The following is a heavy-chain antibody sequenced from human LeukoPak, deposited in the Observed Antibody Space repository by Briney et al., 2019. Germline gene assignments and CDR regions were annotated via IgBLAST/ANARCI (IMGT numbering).Heavy chain of an antibody. CDR2: ITSSGTTT. D-gene: IGHD4/OR15-4a*01. V-gene: IGHV3-11*01. J-gene: IGHJ4*02. CDR3: ARDPDYGDPY. CDR1: GFSFSDSY. Sequence: PGGSLRLSCSASGFSFSDSYMSWFRLSAERGLEWIAYITSSGTTTEYAVSVKGRFTISRVNAKNSLYLQMNSLRPEDTAVYYCARDPDYGDPYWGQGTLVTVSS.